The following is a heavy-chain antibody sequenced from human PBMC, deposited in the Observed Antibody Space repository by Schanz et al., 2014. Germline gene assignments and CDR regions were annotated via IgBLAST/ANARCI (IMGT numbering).Heavy chain of an antibody. D-gene: IGHD3-9*01. CDR1: GFTFSNHA. CDR3: AKHVRSLTGNDY. CDR2: IGGSGDST. V-gene: IGHV3-23*04. J-gene: IGHJ4*02. Sequence: GQLVESGGGVVQPGGSLRLSCVASGFTFSNHALSWVRQAPGKGLEWVSGIGGSGDSTHYADSVKGRFIISRDNSKNTLYLQVNSLRAEDTAVYYCAKHVRSLTGNDYWGQGTLVTVSS.